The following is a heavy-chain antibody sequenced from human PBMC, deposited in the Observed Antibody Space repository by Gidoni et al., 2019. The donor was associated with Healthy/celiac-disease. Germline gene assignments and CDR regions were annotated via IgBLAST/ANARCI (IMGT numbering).Heavy chain of an antibody. CDR3: ARDADIVVVPAAIRYGGYYYGMDV. Sequence: QVQLQESGPGLVKPSQTLSLTSTVSGGSISSCSYYCSWIRQPAGKGLEWIGRIYTSGSTNYNPSLKSRVTISVDTSKNQFSLKLSSVTAADTAVYYCARDADIVVVPAAIRYGGYYYGMDVWGQGTTVTVSS. J-gene: IGHJ6*02. V-gene: IGHV4-61*02. CDR2: IYTSGST. CDR1: GGSISSCSYY. D-gene: IGHD2-2*02.